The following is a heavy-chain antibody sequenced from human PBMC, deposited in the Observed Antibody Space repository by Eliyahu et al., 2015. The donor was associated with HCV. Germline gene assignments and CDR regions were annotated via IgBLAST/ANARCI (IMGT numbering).Heavy chain of an antibody. CDR1: DDYV. CDR2: IAVKSGRV. V-gene: IGHV3-9*01. D-gene: IGHD1-26*01. CDR3: ARSXSMMGAPFDS. J-gene: IGHJ5*01. Sequence: DDYVIHWVRLVPERGLEWVSRIAVKSGRVDYADSVRGRFSILRQNXRNSIHLQMNSLTREDTALYFCARSXSMMGAPFDSWGQGTQVTVSA.